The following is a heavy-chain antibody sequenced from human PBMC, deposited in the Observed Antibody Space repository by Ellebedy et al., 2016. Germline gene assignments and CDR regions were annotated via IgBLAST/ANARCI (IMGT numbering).Heavy chain of an antibody. CDR3: ARDRSTVTNYYYGMDV. V-gene: IGHV3-23*01. CDR1: GFSFNTFI. D-gene: IGHD4-17*01. J-gene: IGHJ6*02. Sequence: GESLKISXAASGFSFNTFIMTWIRRAPGKGLEWVATISGAGYTTFFADSVKGRFTISRDNSKNTLYLQMNNLRAEDTAVYYCARDRSTVTNYYYGMDVWGQGTTVTVSS. CDR2: ISGAGYTT.